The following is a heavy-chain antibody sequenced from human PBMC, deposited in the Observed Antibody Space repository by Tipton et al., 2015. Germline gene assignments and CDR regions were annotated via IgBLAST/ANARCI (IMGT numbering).Heavy chain of an antibody. CDR2: IYYSGST. CDR1: GGSISSGGYY. Sequence: TLSLTCTVSGGSISSGGYYWSWIRQHPGKGLEWIGYIYYSGSTYYSPSLKSRVTISVDTSKNQFSLKLSSVTAADTAVYYCATEFQTYRSNDAAITWGQGILVTVSS. CDR3: ATEFQTYRSNDAAIT. J-gene: IGHJ4*02. V-gene: IGHV4-31*03. D-gene: IGHD2-8*01.